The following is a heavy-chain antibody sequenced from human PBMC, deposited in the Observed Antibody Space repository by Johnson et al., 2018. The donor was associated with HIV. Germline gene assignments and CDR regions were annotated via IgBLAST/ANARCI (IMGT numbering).Heavy chain of an antibody. J-gene: IGHJ3*02. Sequence: VQLVESGGGLVQPGGSLRLSCAASGFTVSSNYMSWVRQAPGKGLEWVSVIYSGGSTYYVDSVKGRFTISRDNAKNSLYLQMNSLRAEDTALYYCARALRVVVVAATFDAFDIWGQGTMVTVSS. V-gene: IGHV3-66*01. CDR2: IYSGGST. CDR1: GFTVSSNY. CDR3: ARALRVVVVAATFDAFDI. D-gene: IGHD2-15*01.